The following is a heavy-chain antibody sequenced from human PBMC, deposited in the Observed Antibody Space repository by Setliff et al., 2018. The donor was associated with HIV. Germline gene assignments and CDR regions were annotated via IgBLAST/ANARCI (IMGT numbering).Heavy chain of an antibody. D-gene: IGHD6-19*01. CDR2: ITLYNGNT. J-gene: IGHJ4*02. CDR3: VPLLLAVAGTRFSGFFDY. Sequence: SVKVSCKAPGYTFTYCSLHWLQQAPGQGLERMRWITLYNGNTNYAKKFQSRVTITRDMSLRTAYIELSSLRSEDSAVYYWVPLLLAVAGTRFSGFFDYWGQGTLVTVSS. V-gene: IGHV1-45*02. CDR1: GYTFTYCS.